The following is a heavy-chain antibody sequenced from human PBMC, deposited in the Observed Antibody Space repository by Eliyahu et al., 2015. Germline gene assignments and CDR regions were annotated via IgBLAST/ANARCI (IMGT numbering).Heavy chain of an antibody. CDR2: ISRSSTTI. J-gene: IGHJ4*02. V-gene: IGHV3-48*04. Sequence: EWISYISRSSTTIYYADSVKGRFTISRDNAKNSLYLQMNSLRAEDTAVYYCARDADGNFDYWGQGTLVTVSS. D-gene: IGHD1-14*01. CDR3: ARDADGNFDY.